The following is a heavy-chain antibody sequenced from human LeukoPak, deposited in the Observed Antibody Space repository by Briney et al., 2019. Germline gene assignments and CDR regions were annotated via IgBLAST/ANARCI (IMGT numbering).Heavy chain of an antibody. V-gene: IGHV4-59*01. D-gene: IGHD6-13*01. J-gene: IGHJ4*02. CDR3: ARDRPGGSSLDY. Sequence: PPETLSLTCTVSGGSISRDYWSWTRQPPGKGLEWIGYIYYTGSTNYNPSLKSRVTISVDTSKNQFSLKLSSVTAADTAVYYCARDRPGGSSLDYWGQGTLVTVSS. CDR1: GGSISRDY. CDR2: IYYTGST.